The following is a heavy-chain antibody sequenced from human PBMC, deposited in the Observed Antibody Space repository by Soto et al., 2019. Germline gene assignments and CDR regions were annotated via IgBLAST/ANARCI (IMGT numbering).Heavy chain of an antibody. CDR3: ARGSPTLGYCTNGVCTHFDS. CDR2: IYYSGST. V-gene: IGHV4-59*01. CDR1: GGSIRSYY. D-gene: IGHD2-8*01. J-gene: IGHJ4*02. Sequence: SETLSLTCSVSGGSIRSYYWSWIRQPPGKGLEWIGYIYYSGSTNNNPSLRSRVTISIDTSKNQFSLKLSSVTAADTAVYYCARGSPTLGYCTNGVCTHFDSWRQGTLVTVSS.